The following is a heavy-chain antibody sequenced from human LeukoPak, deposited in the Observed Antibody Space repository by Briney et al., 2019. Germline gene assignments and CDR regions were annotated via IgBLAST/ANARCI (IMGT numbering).Heavy chain of an antibody. CDR1: GFTFSSYS. CDR3: ARDQENDYGAKGLGFGAFDI. J-gene: IGHJ3*02. V-gene: IGHV3-30*03. CDR2: ISYDGINK. Sequence: GGSLRLSCAASGFTFSSYSMNWVRQAPGKGLEWVAVISYDGINKYYADSVKGRFTISRDNSKNTLYLQLNSLRAEDTAVYYCARDQENDYGAKGLGFGAFDIWGQGTMVTVSS. D-gene: IGHD4-17*01.